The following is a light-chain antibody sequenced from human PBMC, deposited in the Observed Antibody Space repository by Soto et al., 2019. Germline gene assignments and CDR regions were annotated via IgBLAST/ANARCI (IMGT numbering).Light chain of an antibody. Sequence: QSVLTQSSSASASLGSSVKLTCILSSGHSTYIIAWHQQQPGKAPRFLMTLDRSGSYNRGSGVPDRFSGSSSVADRYLTISNLQFEDEGDSYCETWYSNTHKVFGGGTKLTV. V-gene: IGLV4-60*02. J-gene: IGLJ3*02. CDR3: ETWYSNTHKV. CDR2: LDRSGSY. CDR1: SGHSTYI.